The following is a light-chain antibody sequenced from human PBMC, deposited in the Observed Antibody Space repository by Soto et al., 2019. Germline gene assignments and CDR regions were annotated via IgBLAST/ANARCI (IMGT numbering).Light chain of an antibody. V-gene: IGKV3-15*01. CDR3: QQYNNWPRT. CDR2: GAT. J-gene: IGKJ1*01. CDR1: QSVSIL. Sequence: MTQSPSTVSAYVGDSVTITCRASQSVSILLAWYQQKPGQAPRLLIHGATTRATGIPARFSGSGSGTEFTLTISSLQSEDFAVYYCQQYNNWPRTFGQGTKVDIK.